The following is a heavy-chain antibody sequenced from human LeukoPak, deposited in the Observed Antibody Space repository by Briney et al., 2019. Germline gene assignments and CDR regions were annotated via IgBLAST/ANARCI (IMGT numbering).Heavy chain of an antibody. CDR1: GGSISSYY. D-gene: IGHD3-16*01. Sequence: SETLSLTCTVSGGSISSYYWSWIRQPPGKGLEWIGYIYYSGSTNYNPSLKSRVTISVDTSKNQFSLKLSSVTAADTALYYCARVRRFGDARGAVDLWGQGTTVIVSS. CDR3: ARVRRFGDARGAVDL. J-gene: IGHJ6*02. V-gene: IGHV4-59*01. CDR2: IYYSGST.